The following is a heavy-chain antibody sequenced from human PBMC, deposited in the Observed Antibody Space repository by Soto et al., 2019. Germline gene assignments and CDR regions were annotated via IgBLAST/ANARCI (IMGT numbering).Heavy chain of an antibody. Sequence: XEGLSLPCSDSGYSIRSGYYWGWVRQAPGKGREWLGSVYHNGIMFHNPSFQSRVTISVDTSKNQFSLNLRSVTAADTAVYYCADLWFGELAFNDWGQGILVTVSS. J-gene: IGHJ1*01. D-gene: IGHD3-10*01. CDR2: VYHNGIM. CDR3: ADLWFGELAFND. CDR1: GYSIRSGYY. V-gene: IGHV4-38-2*02.